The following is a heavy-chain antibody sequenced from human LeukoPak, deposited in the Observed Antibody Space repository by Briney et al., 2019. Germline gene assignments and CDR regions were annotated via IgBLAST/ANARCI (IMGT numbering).Heavy chain of an antibody. J-gene: IGHJ4*02. Sequence: PSETLSLTCTVSGGSISSFYWSWIRQPPGKGLEWIGYIFYSGSANYNPSLKGRVTISVDTSKNQFSLKLSSVTAADTAVYYCARQQRRAYYFDYWGQGTLVTVSS. CDR2: IFYSGSA. V-gene: IGHV4-59*01. CDR3: ARQQRRAYYFDY. D-gene: IGHD6-13*01. CDR1: GGSISSFY.